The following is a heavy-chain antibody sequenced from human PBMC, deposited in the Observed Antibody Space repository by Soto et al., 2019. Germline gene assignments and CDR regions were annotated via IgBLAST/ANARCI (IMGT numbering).Heavy chain of an antibody. CDR3: ARKYYYGSGISHYYYYFALDV. J-gene: IGHJ6*02. Sequence: GASVKVSCKASGVTFSNYAISWVRQAPGQGLEWMGGIIPISAPANYAQKFQGRITIAADESTSTAYMELSSLRSEDTAVYYCARKYYYGSGISHYYYYFALDVWGQGTTVTVSS. CDR2: IIPISAPA. D-gene: IGHD3-10*01. V-gene: IGHV1-69*13. CDR1: GVTFSNYA.